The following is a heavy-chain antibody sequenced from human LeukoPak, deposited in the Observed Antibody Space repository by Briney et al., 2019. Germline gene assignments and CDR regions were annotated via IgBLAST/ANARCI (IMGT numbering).Heavy chain of an antibody. CDR2: INPNRGGT. V-gene: IGHV1-2*02. D-gene: IGHD3-22*01. CDR3: AREDSSGYYRDAFDI. J-gene: IGHJ3*02. CDR1: GSTYTDYY. Sequence: GASVTVSSKDSGSTYTDYYIHRAQQETKQEIAWIRRINPNRGGTIYAQKFQGRVTMTRDTSISTAYMELSRLRSDDTAVYYCAREDSSGYYRDAFDIWGQGTMVTVSS.